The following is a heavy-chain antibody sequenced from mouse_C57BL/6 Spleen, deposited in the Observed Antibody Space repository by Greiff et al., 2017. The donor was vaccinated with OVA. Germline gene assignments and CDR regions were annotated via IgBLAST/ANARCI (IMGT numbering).Heavy chain of an antibody. V-gene: IGHV1-82*01. CDR3: ARGSDFGFAY. J-gene: IGHJ3*01. D-gene: IGHD2-4*01. Sequence: VQRVESGPELVKPGASVKISCKASGYAFSSSWMNWVKQRPGKGLEWIGRIYPGDGDTNYNGKFKGKATLTADKSSSTAYMQLSSLTSEDSAVYFCARGSDFGFAYWGQGTLVTVSA. CDR1: GYAFSSSW. CDR2: IYPGDGDT.